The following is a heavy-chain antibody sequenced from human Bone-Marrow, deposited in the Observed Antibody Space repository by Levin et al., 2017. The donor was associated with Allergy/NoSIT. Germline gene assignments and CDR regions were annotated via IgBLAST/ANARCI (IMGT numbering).Heavy chain of an antibody. Sequence: GASVKVSCKASGYTFTSYGISWVRQAPGQGLEWMGWISAYNGNTNYAQKLQGRVTMTTDTSTSTAYMELRSLRSDDTAVYYCARDRGYSSSWYSYYYYGMDVWGQGTTVTVSS. V-gene: IGHV1-18*01. J-gene: IGHJ6*02. CDR3: ARDRGYSSSWYSYYYYGMDV. CDR1: GYTFTSYG. CDR2: ISAYNGNT. D-gene: IGHD6-13*01.